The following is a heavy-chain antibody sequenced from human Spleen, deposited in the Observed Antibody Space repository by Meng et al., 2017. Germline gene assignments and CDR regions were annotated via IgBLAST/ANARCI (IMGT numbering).Heavy chain of an antibody. CDR2: ISGSGGTT. CDR1: GFTFSSHG. D-gene: IGHD7-27*01. J-gene: IGHJ4*02. CDR3: AKKKVRTGTVGSALDY. V-gene: IGHV3-23*01. Sequence: GESLKISCAASGFTFSSHGMRWVRQAPGKGLECVATISGSGGTTYYADSVKGRFIISRDNSGSTLYLQMNSLRADDTAVYYCAKKKVRTGTVGSALDYWGQGVLVTVSS.